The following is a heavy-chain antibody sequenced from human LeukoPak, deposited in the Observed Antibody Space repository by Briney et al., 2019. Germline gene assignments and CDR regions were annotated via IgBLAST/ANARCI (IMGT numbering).Heavy chain of an antibody. CDR1: GFTFSIYA. J-gene: IGHJ4*02. CDR3: ARDYSGVFDY. D-gene: IGHD1-26*01. V-gene: IGHV3-69-1*01. CDR2: ITISSAS. Sequence: GGSLRLSCAASGFTFSIYAMSWVRQAPGKGLEWVSSITISSASYYADSVKGRFTISRDNAKNSLYLQVNSLRAEDTAVYYCARDYSGVFDYWGQGTLVTVSS.